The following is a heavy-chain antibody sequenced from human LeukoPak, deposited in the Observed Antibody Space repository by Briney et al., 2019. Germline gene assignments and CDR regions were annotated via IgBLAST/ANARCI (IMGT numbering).Heavy chain of an antibody. V-gene: IGHV1-69*13. CDR2: IIPIFGTA. J-gene: IGHJ4*02. CDR3: ARDGESAVVVVRAACFDF. CDR1: GGTFRNYA. D-gene: IGHD3-22*01. Sequence: GASVKVSCKASGGTFRNYAINWVRQAPGQGLEWMGGIIPIFGTANYAQKFQGRVTITADESTRTSYMDLNSLRPEDTAVYYCARDGESAVVVVRAACFDFWGQGTLVTVSS.